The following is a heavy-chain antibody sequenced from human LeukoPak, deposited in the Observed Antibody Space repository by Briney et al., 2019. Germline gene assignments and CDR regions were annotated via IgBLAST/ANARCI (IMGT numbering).Heavy chain of an antibody. V-gene: IGHV1-18*01. J-gene: IGHJ5*02. D-gene: IGHD4-17*01. CDR1: GYTFTSYG. Sequence: ASVKVSCKASGYTFTSYGISWVRQAPGQGLEWMGWISAYNGNTNYAQKLQGRVTMTTDTSTSTAYMELKSLRSDDTAVYYCARVEDDYGDYGGWFDPWGQGTLVTVSS. CDR3: ARVEDDYGDYGGWFDP. CDR2: ISAYNGNT.